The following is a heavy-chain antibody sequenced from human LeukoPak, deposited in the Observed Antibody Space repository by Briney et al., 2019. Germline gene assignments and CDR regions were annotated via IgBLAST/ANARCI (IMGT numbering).Heavy chain of an antibody. CDR1: GFTFSSYA. V-gene: IGHV3-23*01. J-gene: IGHJ4*02. CDR2: ISGSGGST. CDR3: AKYRVETIPYFDY. D-gene: IGHD2-21*01. Sequence: GGSLRLSCAASGFTFSSYAMHWVRQAPGKGLEWVSSISGSGGSTYYADSVKGRFTISRDNSKNTLYLQMNSLRAEDTAIYYCAKYRVETIPYFDYWGQGALVTVSS.